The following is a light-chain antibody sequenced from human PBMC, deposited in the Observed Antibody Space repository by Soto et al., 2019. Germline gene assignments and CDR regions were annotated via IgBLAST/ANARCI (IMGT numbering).Light chain of an antibody. CDR3: SSYTSSTTLV. Sequence: QSVLTQPASVSGSPGQSITISCTGTSSDVGGYNYVSWYQQHPGKAPKLMIYEVSNRPSGISNRFSGSKSGYTASLTISGLQAEDEADYYCSSYTSSTTLVFGTGTKVTVL. CDR1: SSDVGGYNY. CDR2: EVS. J-gene: IGLJ1*01. V-gene: IGLV2-14*01.